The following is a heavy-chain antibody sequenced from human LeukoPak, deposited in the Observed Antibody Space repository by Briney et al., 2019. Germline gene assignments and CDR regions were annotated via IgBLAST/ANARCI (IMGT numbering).Heavy chain of an antibody. CDR2: IRSTANGYAT. J-gene: IGHJ6*03. V-gene: IGHV3-73*01. Sequence: GGSLRLSCAASGFTFSGSALHWVRQASGKGLEWVGRIRSTANGYATAYAASVKGRFTISRDDSKNTAYLQMDSLRAEDTAVYYCARVLRYCSGGNCYSGGLGYMDVWGKGTTVTISS. D-gene: IGHD2-15*01. CDR1: GFTFSGSA. CDR3: ARVLRYCSGGNCYSGGLGYMDV.